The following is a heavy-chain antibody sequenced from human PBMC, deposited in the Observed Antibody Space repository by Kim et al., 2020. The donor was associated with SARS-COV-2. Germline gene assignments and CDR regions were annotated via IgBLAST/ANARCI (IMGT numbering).Heavy chain of an antibody. J-gene: IGHJ4*02. CDR3: ARSPAIDYFDS. D-gene: IGHD2-21*02. Sequence: NHAPQLQGRVPMTTDTSTSKAYMELRSLRSDDTAVYYCARSPAIDYFDSWGQGTLVTVSS. V-gene: IGHV1-18*01.